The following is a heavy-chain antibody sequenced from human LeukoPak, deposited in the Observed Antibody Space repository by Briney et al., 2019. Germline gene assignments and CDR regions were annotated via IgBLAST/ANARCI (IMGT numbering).Heavy chain of an antibody. D-gene: IGHD6-19*01. J-gene: IGHJ4*02. V-gene: IGHV3-20*04. CDR1: GFTFDDYG. CDR3: AREDLNWGIAVAGTGVDY. Sequence: GGSLRLSCAASGFTFDDYGMSWVRQAPGKGLEWVSGINWNGGSTGYADSVKGRFTISRDNAKNSLYLQMNSLRAEDTALYYCAREDLNWGIAVAGTGVDYWGQGTLVTVSS. CDR2: INWNGGST.